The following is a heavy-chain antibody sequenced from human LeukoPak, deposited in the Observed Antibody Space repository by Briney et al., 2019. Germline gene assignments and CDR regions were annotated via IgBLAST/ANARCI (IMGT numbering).Heavy chain of an antibody. D-gene: IGHD4-17*01. J-gene: IGHJ4*02. CDR2: IYTSGST. V-gene: IGHV4-61*02. CDR1: GGSISSSSYY. CDR3: ARAGGTTDSVFFDY. Sequence: SETLSLTCTVSGGSISSSSYYWSWIRQPAGKGLEWIGRIYTSGSTNYNPSLKSRVTISVDTSKNQFSLKLSSVTAADTAVYYCARAGGTTDSVFFDYWGQGTLVTVSS.